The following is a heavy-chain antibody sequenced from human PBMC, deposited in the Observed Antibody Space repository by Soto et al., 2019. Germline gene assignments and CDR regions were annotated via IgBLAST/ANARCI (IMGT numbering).Heavy chain of an antibody. CDR3: ASPYYGSGRYPDY. CDR1: GFTFSSYA. CDR2: ISYDGGNK. Sequence: QVQLVESGGGVVQPGRSLRLSCAASGFTFSSYAMHWVRQAPGKGLEWVAVISYDGGNKYYADSVKGRCTISRDNSKNTLYLQINSLRAEDTAVYYCASPYYGSGRYPDYWGQGTLVTVSS. V-gene: IGHV3-30-3*01. D-gene: IGHD3-10*01. J-gene: IGHJ4*02.